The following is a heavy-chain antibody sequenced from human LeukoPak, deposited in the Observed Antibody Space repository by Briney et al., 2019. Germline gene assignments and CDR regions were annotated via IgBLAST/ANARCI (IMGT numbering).Heavy chain of an antibody. D-gene: IGHD5-18*01. Sequence: PSQTLSLTCTVSGGSISSGDRYWSWIRQSPGKGLEWIGYIYSTGNTYYNPSLKSRVIISVDMSKNQFSLELNSVTAADTAVYYCARDSYSYGYGGFDYWGQGILVTVSS. J-gene: IGHJ4*02. V-gene: IGHV4-30-4*01. CDR1: GGSISSGDRY. CDR2: IYSTGNT. CDR3: ARDSYSYGYGGFDY.